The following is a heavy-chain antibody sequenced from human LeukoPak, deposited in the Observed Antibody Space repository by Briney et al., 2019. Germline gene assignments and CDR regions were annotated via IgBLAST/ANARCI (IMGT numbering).Heavy chain of an antibody. CDR2: IYNGVNT. CDR3: ARSRAFNSGAFDP. V-gene: IGHV4-59*01. D-gene: IGHD1-26*01. Sequence: SETLSLTCTVSGGSISSYYWSWIRQPPGKGVEWIAHIYNGVNTNYNPSLKSRVTISVDTSKNQFSLRLNSVTAADTAVYYCARSRAFNSGAFDPWGQGSLVTVSS. CDR1: GGSISSYY. J-gene: IGHJ5*02.